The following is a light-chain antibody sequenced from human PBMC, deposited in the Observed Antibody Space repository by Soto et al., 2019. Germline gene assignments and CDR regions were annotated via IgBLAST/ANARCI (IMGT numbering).Light chain of an antibody. CDR1: QPFSTTY. Sequence: EIVLTQSPGTLSLSPGERATLSYRASQPFSTTYLAWYQQRPGQAPRLLVYGASYRAIGIPDRFTGSGSGTDFTLTISRLEPEDFAVYYCQQYGSSPLTFGGGTKVEIK. CDR3: QQYGSSPLT. CDR2: GAS. V-gene: IGKV3-20*01. J-gene: IGKJ4*01.